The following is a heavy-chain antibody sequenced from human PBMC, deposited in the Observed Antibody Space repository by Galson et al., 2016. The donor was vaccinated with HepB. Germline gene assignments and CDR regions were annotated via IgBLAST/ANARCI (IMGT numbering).Heavy chain of an antibody. CDR2: FGFIGGGT. D-gene: IGHD2-21*01. CDR1: GFSFSNYD. CDR3: AKSRDYWYFDL. J-gene: IGHJ2*01. Sequence: SLRLSCAASGFSFSNYDMTWLRQAPGKGLEWVSSFGFIGGGTTYADSVKGRFSISRDTSTNTLFRQMNSLRAEDTDLYYCAKSRDYWYFDLWGRGTLVTVSS. V-gene: IGHV3-23*01.